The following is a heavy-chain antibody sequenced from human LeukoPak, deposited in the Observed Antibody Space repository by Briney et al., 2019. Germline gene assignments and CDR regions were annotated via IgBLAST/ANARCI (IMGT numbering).Heavy chain of an antibody. V-gene: IGHV4-59*01. CDR3: ARDRGLVGASYYFDY. D-gene: IGHD1-26*01. CDR1: GGSISSYY. Sequence: SETLSLTCTVSGGSISSYYWSWIRQPPGKGLEWIGYINYSGNTDYNPSLKSRVTISVDTSKNQFSLKLSSVTAADTAVYYCARDRGLVGASYYFDYWGQGTLVTVSS. CDR2: INYSGNT. J-gene: IGHJ4*02.